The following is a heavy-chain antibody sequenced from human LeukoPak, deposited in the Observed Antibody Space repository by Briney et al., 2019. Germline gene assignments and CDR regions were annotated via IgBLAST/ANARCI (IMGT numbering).Heavy chain of an antibody. V-gene: IGHV3-48*01. CDR2: IDSESRIT. CDR3: AKGRRGYSYGPVDY. CDR1: GFTFSSYP. Sequence: GGSLRLSCAASGFTFSSYPMNWVRQAPGKGLEWVSYIDSESRITYYADSMKGRFTISRDNAKRSLYLHMSSLRAEDTAVYYCAKGRRGYSYGPVDYWGQGTLVTVSS. D-gene: IGHD5-18*01. J-gene: IGHJ4*02.